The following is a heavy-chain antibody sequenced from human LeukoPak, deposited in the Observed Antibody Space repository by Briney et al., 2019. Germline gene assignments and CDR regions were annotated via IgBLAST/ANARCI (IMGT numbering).Heavy chain of an antibody. V-gene: IGHV3-23*01. D-gene: IGHD6-13*01. CDR2: ISGSDGST. CDR1: GFTFSSSA. CDR3: AKDHSALYYYYYYMDV. Sequence: GGSLRLSCAASGFTFSSSAMSWVRLAPGKGLEWVSGISGSDGSTYYADSVKGRFTISRDNSKNTLFLQMNSLRAEDTAVYYCAKDHSALYYYYYYMDVWGKGTTVTISS. J-gene: IGHJ6*03.